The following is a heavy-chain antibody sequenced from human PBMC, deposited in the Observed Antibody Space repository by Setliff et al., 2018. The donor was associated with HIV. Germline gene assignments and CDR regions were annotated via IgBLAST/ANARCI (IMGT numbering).Heavy chain of an antibody. CDR2: IYHTGRT. Sequence: SETQSLTCAVSGGSISDDKWWDWVRQPPGKGLEWIGEIYHTGRTNYDSSLKSRVTMSGDKTKNEFSLKMTSVTAADTAVYYCTRAPGGGKDYFAYWGRGILVTVSS. J-gene: IGHJ4*02. CDR3: TRAPGGGKDYFAY. D-gene: IGHD3-16*01. V-gene: IGHV4-4*02. CDR1: GGSISDDKW.